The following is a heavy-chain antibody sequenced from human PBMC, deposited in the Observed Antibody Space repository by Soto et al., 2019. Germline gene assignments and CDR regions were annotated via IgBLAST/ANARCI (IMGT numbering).Heavy chain of an antibody. D-gene: IGHD1-1*01. CDR1: SGSISSYY. CDR2: IYYSGGT. Sequence: PSETLSLTCTVSSGSISSYYWGWIRQPPGMGLEWIGYIYYSGGTNYNPSLKSRVTMSVDTSKNQFSLNLSSVTAADTAVYYCVSSVACGGTTKRLSDYWDQGTLVTVSS. V-gene: IGHV4-59*01. CDR3: VSSVACGGTTKRLSDY. J-gene: IGHJ4*02.